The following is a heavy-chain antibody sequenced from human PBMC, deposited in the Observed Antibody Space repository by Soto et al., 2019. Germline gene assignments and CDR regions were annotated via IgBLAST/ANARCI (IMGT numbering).Heavy chain of an antibody. D-gene: IGHD3-10*01. V-gene: IGHV3-7*05. CDR3: ASSMCRGGNDY. CDR2: IKTDGSEK. CDR1: GFTFSDYW. Sequence: EVQLVESGGGLVQPGGSLRLSCAASGFTFSDYWMRWVRQVPGKGLECVANIKTDGSEKYYADPVKGRFTLSRDNAKNTLYLQNNSLRAEDKAVYYCASSMCRGGNDYWGQGTLVAVSS. J-gene: IGHJ4*02.